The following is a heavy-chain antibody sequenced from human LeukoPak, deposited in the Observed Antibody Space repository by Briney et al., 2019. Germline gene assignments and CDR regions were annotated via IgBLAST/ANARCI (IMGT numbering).Heavy chain of an antibody. J-gene: IGHJ3*02. CDR1: GFTFSNYG. Sequence: GGSLRLSCAASGFTFSNYGMHWVRQAPGKGLEWVAVISYDGSNKYYADSVKGRFTISRENSKNTLYLQMNSLRAEDTAVYYCARRYCTNGVCSLGDAFDIWGQGTMVTVSS. CDR3: ARRYCTNGVCSLGDAFDI. CDR2: ISYDGSNK. D-gene: IGHD2-8*01. V-gene: IGHV3-30*03.